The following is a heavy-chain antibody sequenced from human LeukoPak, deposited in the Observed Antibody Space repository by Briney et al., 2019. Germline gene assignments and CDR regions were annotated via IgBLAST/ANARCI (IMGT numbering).Heavy chain of an antibody. Sequence: ASVKVSCKASGYTFTSYAMHWVRQAPGQRLEWMGWINAGNGNTKYSQKFQGRVTITRDTSASTAYMELSSLGSEDTAVYYCARDLSGSYPRGFDYWGQGTLVTVSS. V-gene: IGHV1-3*01. J-gene: IGHJ4*02. CDR2: INAGNGNT. D-gene: IGHD1-26*01. CDR3: ARDLSGSYPRGFDY. CDR1: GYTFTSYA.